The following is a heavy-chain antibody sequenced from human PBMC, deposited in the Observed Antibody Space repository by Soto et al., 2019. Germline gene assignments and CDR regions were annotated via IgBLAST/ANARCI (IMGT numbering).Heavy chain of an antibody. V-gene: IGHV1-46*04. CDR3: ARVLASSCYSARFDY. J-gene: IGHJ4*02. CDR2: FNPGAGSA. D-gene: IGHD6-13*01. Sequence: QVQLVQSGAEVKKPGASVNVSCKASGYTFTSYYVHWVRQAPGQGLEWMGVFNPGAGSASYAEELQGRLTVTSDTSTSPVYMDLCSLRSEDTAVYYCARVLASSCYSARFDYWGQGTLVTVSS. CDR1: GYTFTSYY.